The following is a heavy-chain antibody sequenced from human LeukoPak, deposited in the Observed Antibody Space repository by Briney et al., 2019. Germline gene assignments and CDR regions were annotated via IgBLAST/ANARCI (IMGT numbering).Heavy chain of an antibody. J-gene: IGHJ6*02. Sequence: SQTLSLTCAISGDSVSSNSAAWNWIRQSPSRGLEWLGRTYYRSKWYNDYAVSVKSRITINPDTSKNQFSLQLNSVTPEDTAVYYCARVLKVEMATTYYYYYGMDVWGRGTTVTVSS. CDR2: TYYRSKWYN. CDR1: GDSVSSNSAA. D-gene: IGHD5-12*01. CDR3: ARVLKVEMATTYYYYYGMDV. V-gene: IGHV6-1*01.